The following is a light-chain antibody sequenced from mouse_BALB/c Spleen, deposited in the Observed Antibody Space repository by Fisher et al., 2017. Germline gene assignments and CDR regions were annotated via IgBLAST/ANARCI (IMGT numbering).Light chain of an antibody. CDR3: FQGSGYPFT. CDR2: DTS. CDR1: SSVSY. V-gene: IGKV4-70*01. Sequence: IVLTQSPAIMSASPGEKVTMTCSASSSVSYMHWYQQKPGTSPKRWIYDTSKLASGVPARFSGSGSGTSYSLTISSMEAEDVATYYCFQGSGYPFTFGSGTKLEIK. J-gene: IGKJ4*01.